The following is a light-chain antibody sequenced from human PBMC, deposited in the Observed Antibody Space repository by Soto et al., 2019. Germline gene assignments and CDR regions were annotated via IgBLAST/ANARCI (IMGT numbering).Light chain of an antibody. J-gene: IGLJ1*01. V-gene: IGLV1-44*01. CDR2: NNH. CDR3: AAWDDSLEGYV. Sequence: QPVLTQPPSASGIPGQRVTISCSGSRSNIGSNNVNWYQQLPGTAPRLLTFNNHLRPSGVPDRFSGSKSGTSASLAISGLQSEDEGDYYCAAWDDSLEGYVFGTGTKLTVL. CDR1: RSNIGSNN.